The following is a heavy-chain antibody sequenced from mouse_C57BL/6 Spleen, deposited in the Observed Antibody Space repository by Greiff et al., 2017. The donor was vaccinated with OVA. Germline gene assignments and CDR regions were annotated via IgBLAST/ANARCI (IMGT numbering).Heavy chain of an antibody. CDR1: GFTFSSYG. V-gene: IGHV5-6*01. CDR3: AREGVTTVVVFDY. D-gene: IGHD1-1*01. J-gene: IGHJ2*01. CDR2: ISSGGSYT. Sequence: EVKLMESGGDLVKPGGSLKLSCAASGFTFSSYGMSWVRQTPDKRLEWVATISSGGSYTYYPDSVKGRFTISRDNAKNTLYLQMSSLKSEETAMYYCAREGVTTVVVFDYWGQGTTLTVSS.